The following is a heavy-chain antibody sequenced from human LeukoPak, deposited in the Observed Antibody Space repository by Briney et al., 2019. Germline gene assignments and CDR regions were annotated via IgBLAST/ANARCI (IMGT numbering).Heavy chain of an antibody. CDR2: LHYSGSP. V-gene: IGHV4-59*08. CDR3: ARWYSSGWAFDY. D-gene: IGHD6-19*01. Sequence: PSETLSLTCTVSGGTISSXXXXXXXXXXXXXXXXIGYLHYSGSPKYHPSLKSXXTISXHTSKNQFSLKLSSVTAADTAVYYCARWYSSGWAFDYWGQGTLVTVSS. CDR1: GGTISSXX. J-gene: IGHJ4*02.